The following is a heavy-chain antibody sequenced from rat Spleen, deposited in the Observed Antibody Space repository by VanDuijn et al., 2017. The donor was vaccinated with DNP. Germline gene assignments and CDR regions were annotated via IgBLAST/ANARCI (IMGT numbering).Heavy chain of an antibody. V-gene: IGHV2-41*01. J-gene: IGHJ3*01. CDR2: IWNTGGT. D-gene: IGHD1-2*01. CDR3: ARDYYSSSFVY. CDR1: GFSLTSYN. Sequence: QVQLKESGPGLVQPSQTLSLTCTVAGFSLTSYNVHWVRQPPGKGLEWMGIIWNTGGTRYNSALKSRLTISKDTSKSQVFLKMNSLQTEDTATYYCARDYYSSSFVYWGQGTLVTVSS.